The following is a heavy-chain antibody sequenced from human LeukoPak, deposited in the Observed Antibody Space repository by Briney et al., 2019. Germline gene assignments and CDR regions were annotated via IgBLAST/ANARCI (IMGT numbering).Heavy chain of an antibody. CDR2: INHSGST. J-gene: IGHJ5*02. D-gene: IGHD3-22*01. CDR1: GGSFSGYY. CDR3: ARTARDYYDSSGQNWFDP. V-gene: IGHV4-34*01. Sequence: SESMSLTCAVYGGSFSGYYWSWIRQPPGKGLEWVGEINHSGSTNYNPSLKRRVTISVDTSKNQFSLKLSSVTAADTAVYYCARTARDYYDSSGQNWFDPWGQGTLVTVSS.